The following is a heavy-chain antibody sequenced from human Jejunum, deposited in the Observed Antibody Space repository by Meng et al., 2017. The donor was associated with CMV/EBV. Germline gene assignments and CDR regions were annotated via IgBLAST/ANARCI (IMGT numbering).Heavy chain of an antibody. CDR1: GGSFSGGHYY. V-gene: IGHV4-61*01. CDR2: IYTSGST. CDR3: ARNVYTYGFDAFDI. Sequence: GGSFSGGHYYWNWIRQPTGKGLEWIGYIYTSGSTDYNPSLKSRVTISLDTSKNQFSLKLSSLTAADTAVYYCARNVYTYGFDAFDIWGQGTMVTVSS. D-gene: IGHD5-18*01. J-gene: IGHJ3*02.